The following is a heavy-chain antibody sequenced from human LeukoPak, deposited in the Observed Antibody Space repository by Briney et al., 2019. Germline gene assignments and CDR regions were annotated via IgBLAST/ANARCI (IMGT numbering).Heavy chain of an antibody. Sequence: SETLSLTCTVSGGSISSGGYYWSWIRQHPGKGLEWIGYIYYSGSTYYNPSLKSRVTISVDTSKNQFSLKLSSVTAADTAVYYCARDRKPSQQLVQGWFDPWGQGTLVTVSS. V-gene: IGHV4-31*03. J-gene: IGHJ5*02. CDR1: GGSISSGGYY. CDR2: IYYSGST. CDR3: ARDRKPSQQLVQGWFDP. D-gene: IGHD6-13*01.